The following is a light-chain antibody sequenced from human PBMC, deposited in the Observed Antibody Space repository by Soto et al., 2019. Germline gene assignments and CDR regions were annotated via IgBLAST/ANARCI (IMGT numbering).Light chain of an antibody. Sequence: QSALTQPASVSGSPGQSITISCTGTSSDVGGYNYVSWYQYHPGKAPKLMIFDVSNRPSGVSNRFSGSKSGNTASLTISGLQPEDEADYYCISYTTSNTRQIVFGTGTKLTVL. CDR2: DVS. CDR3: ISYTTSNTRQIV. CDR1: SSDVGGYNY. V-gene: IGLV2-14*03. J-gene: IGLJ1*01.